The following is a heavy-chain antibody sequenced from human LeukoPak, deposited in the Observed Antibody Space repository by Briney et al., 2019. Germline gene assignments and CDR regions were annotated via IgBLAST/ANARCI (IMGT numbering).Heavy chain of an antibody. CDR1: GSTFSAYG. J-gene: IGHJ6*03. V-gene: IGHV3-30*02. CDR2: ILYDGIYE. D-gene: IGHD3-16*01. CDR3: AKVGNSTDYYHMDV. Sequence: GGSLRLSCAASGSTFSAYGMHWVRQAPGKGLEWVAFILYDGIYEYYADSVKGRFTVSRDNSANTLYLQMNSLRAEDTAIYYCAKVGNSTDYYHMDVWGKGTTVTVSS.